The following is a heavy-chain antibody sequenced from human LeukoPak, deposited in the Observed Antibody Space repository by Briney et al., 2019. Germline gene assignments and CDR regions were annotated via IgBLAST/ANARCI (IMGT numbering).Heavy chain of an antibody. D-gene: IGHD3-22*01. CDR1: AFSLSAYN. J-gene: IGHJ4*02. CDR3: ARDYDSRGYDSRLVY. V-gene: IGHV3-21*01. CDR2: ISYTGTYI. Sequence: GGSLRLSCAASAFSLSAYNMNWVRQAPGKGLEWVSSISYTGTYIYYADSVKGRFTISRDNAQNSLYLQMNSLRAEDTAVYFCARDYDSRGYDSRLVYWGQGILVTVSS.